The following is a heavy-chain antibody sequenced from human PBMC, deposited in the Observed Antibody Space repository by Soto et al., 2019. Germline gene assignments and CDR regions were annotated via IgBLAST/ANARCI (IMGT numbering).Heavy chain of an antibody. D-gene: IGHD6-19*01. J-gene: IGHJ4*02. Sequence: LRLSCAASGFTFAHYAMMWARQAPGRGLEWVSTIDGPTTNTHYIDSVKGRFFISRDNAINTVYLQMNGLRAEDTAVYYCVTWLSAHFDYWGRGTLVTVSS. CDR1: GFTFAHYA. V-gene: IGHV3-23*05. CDR2: IDGPTTNT. CDR3: VTWLSAHFDY.